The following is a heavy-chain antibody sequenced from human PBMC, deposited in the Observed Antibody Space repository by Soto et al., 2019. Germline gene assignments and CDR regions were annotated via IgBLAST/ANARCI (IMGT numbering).Heavy chain of an antibody. V-gene: IGHV4-59*01. Sequence: PSETLSLTCTVSGGSISSYYWSWIRQPPGKGLEWIGYIYYSGSTNYNPSLKSRVTISVDTSKNQFSLKLSSVTAADTAVYYCARASSDYYDSSGPNYFDYWGQGTLVTV. CDR3: ARASSDYYDSSGPNYFDY. CDR2: IYYSGST. J-gene: IGHJ4*02. CDR1: GGSISSYY. D-gene: IGHD3-22*01.